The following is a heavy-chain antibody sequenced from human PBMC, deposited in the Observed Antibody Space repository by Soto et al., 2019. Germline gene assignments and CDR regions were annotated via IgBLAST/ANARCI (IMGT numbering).Heavy chain of an antibody. J-gene: IGHJ4*02. CDR1: GYIFTAYS. D-gene: IGHD2-15*01. CDR3: AREASAVVSLDY. Sequence: GASVKVSCKASGYIFTAYSMHWVRQAPGQGLEWLGWINPKSGDTIYAQKFQDRVTMTCDMSVSTAYLELSSLSSDDTALDYCAREASAVVSLDYWGQGTLVTVSS. CDR2: INPKSGDT. V-gene: IGHV1-2*02.